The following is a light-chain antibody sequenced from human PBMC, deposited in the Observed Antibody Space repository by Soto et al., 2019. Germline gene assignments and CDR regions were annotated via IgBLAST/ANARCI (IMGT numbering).Light chain of an antibody. CDR3: QQYHKWPPKT. CDR2: DAS. CDR1: QSVSTN. Sequence: EIVLTQSPATLSASPGERVTLSCRASQSVSTNLAWYQQKPGQAPRLLIYDASTRATGIPARFSVSGSGTDFTLTISSLQSADFALYYCQQYHKWPPKTFGQGTEVEVK. V-gene: IGKV3-15*01. J-gene: IGKJ1*01.